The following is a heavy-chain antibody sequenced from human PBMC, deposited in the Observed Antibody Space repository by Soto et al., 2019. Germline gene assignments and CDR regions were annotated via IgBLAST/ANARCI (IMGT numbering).Heavy chain of an antibody. V-gene: IGHV4-59*12. CDR3: ARDLIIAVAGSDYYYYGMDV. CDR2: IYYSGST. CDR1: GGSIGSYY. J-gene: IGHJ6*02. D-gene: IGHD6-19*01. Sequence: PSETLSLTCSVSGGSIGSYYWSWIRQPPGKGLEWIGYIYYSGSTYYNPSLKSRVTISVDTSKNQFSLKLSSVTAADTAVYYCARDLIIAVAGSDYYYYGMDVWGQGTTVTVSS.